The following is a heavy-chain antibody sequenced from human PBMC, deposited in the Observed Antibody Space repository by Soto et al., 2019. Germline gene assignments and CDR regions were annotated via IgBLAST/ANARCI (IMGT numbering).Heavy chain of an antibody. CDR3: AKDRGAGYCSSTSCYGADY. D-gene: IGHD2-2*01. CDR2: ISGSGGST. V-gene: IGHV3-23*01. CDR1: GFTFSSYA. J-gene: IGHJ4*02. Sequence: GGSLRLSCAASGFTFSSYAMSWVRQAPGKGLEWVSAISGSGGSTYYADSVKGRFTISRDNSKNTLYLQMNSLRAEDTAVYYCAKDRGAGYCSSTSCYGADYWGQGTLVTVSS.